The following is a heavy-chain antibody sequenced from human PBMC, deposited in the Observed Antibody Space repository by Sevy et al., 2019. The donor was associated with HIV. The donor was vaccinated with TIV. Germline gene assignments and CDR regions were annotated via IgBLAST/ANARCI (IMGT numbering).Heavy chain of an antibody. Sequence: GGSLRLSCAASGFTFSSYAMHWVRQAPGKGLEWVAVISYDGSNKYYAYSVKGRFTISRDNSKNTLYLQMNSLRAEDTAVYYCARDRQVTYYDFWSGYSRYYNYYYYYGMDVWGQGTTVTVSS. CDR3: ARDRQVTYYDFWSGYSRYYNYYYYYGMDV. CDR2: ISYDGSNK. V-gene: IGHV3-30-3*01. CDR1: GFTFSSYA. D-gene: IGHD3-3*01. J-gene: IGHJ6*02.